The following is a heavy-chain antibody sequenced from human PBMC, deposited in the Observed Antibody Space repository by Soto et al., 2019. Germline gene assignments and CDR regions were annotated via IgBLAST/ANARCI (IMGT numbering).Heavy chain of an antibody. D-gene: IGHD3-22*01. Sequence: SETLSLTCTVSGGSISSYYWSWIRQPPGKGLEWIGYIYYSGSTNYNPSLKSRVTISVDTSKNQFSLKLSSVTAADTAVYYCARDPSDSSGYYFDYWGQGTLVTVSS. J-gene: IGHJ4*02. CDR1: GGSISSYY. CDR3: ARDPSDSSGYYFDY. CDR2: IYYSGST. V-gene: IGHV4-59*01.